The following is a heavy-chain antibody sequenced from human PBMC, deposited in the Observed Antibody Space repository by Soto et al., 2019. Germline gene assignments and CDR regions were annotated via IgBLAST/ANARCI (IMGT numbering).Heavy chain of an antibody. V-gene: IGHV1-69*12. Sequence: QVQLVQSGAEVKKPGSSVKVSCKASGGTFSSYASSWVRQAPGQGLEWMGGIIPIFGTANYAQKFQGRVTITADESTSTAYMELSSLRSEDTAVYYCASHSYGYFPHYYHGMDVGGQGTTVTASS. CDR3: ASHSYGYFPHYYHGMDV. D-gene: IGHD5-18*01. J-gene: IGHJ6*02. CDR1: GGTFSSYA. CDR2: IIPIFGTA.